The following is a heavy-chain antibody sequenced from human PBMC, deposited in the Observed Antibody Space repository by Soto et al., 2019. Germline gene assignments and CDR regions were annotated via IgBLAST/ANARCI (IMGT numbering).Heavy chain of an antibody. V-gene: IGHV3-23*01. CDR3: AKLMGFYDFWSGYSYYFDY. J-gene: IGHJ4*02. CDR1: GFTFSSYA. CDR2: ISGSGGST. D-gene: IGHD3-3*01. Sequence: AGGSLRLSCAASGFTFSSYAMSWVRQAPGKGLEWVSAISGSGGSTYYADSVKGRFTISRDNSKNTLYLQMNSLRAEDTAVYYCAKLMGFYDFWSGYSYYFDYWGQGTLVTVS.